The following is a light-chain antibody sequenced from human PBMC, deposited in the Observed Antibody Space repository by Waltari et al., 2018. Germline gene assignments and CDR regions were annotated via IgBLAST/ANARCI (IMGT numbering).Light chain of an antibody. V-gene: IGLV2-14*03. Sequence: QSALPHPASVSGSPGQSITLPSPGTSRDVGGYFNVPWFQHHPGKAPQLMIYDVNARPSGVSNRFSGSKSGNTASLTISGLQAEDEADYFCSSFTTSRAHVLFGGGTKLTVL. CDR1: SRDVGGYFN. CDR2: DVN. J-gene: IGLJ2*01. CDR3: SSFTTSRAHVL.